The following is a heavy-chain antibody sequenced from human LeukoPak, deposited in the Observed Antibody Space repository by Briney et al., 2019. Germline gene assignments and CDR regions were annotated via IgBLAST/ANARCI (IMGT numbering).Heavy chain of an antibody. Sequence: PGGSRRLSCAASGLVFGKYAMAWVRQAPGKGLECVSIISDDSSFTYYLDSVKGRSTIFRDNSKNTLYLHMNSLKAEDTAVYYCAKGRCSGPGCDSFDYWGQGALVTVSS. D-gene: IGHD5-12*01. V-gene: IGHV3-23*01. CDR2: ISDDSSFT. CDR1: GLVFGKYA. J-gene: IGHJ4*02. CDR3: AKGRCSGPGCDSFDY.